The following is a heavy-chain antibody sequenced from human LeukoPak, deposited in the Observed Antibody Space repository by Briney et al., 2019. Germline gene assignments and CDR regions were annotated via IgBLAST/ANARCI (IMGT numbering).Heavy chain of an antibody. CDR3: ARDGIAAAGSAY. CDR1: GYTFTSYD. D-gene: IGHD6-13*01. J-gene: IGHJ4*02. CDR2: MNPNSGNT. Sequence: ASVKVSCKASGYTFTSYDINWVRQATGQGLEWMGWMNPNSGNTGYAQKFQGRVTITADKSTSTAYMELSSLRSEDTAVYYCARDGIAAAGSAYWGQGTLVTVSS. V-gene: IGHV1-8*01.